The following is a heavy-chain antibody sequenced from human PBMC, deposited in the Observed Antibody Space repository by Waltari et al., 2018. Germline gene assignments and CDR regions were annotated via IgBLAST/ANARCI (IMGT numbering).Heavy chain of an antibody. CDR2: IKGSGTVT. CDR3: ARDPWEPYSWLES. CDR1: GFTLSTYC. Sequence: EVQLVESGGGIVQPGGSLRLSCTGSGFTLSTYCMHWVRQVPGKGRVGVAVIKGSGTVTSYGDSMRGRFTISRENAMKSSYLQINSLRGEDTALYYCARDPWEPYSWLESWGQGTLVTVSS. J-gene: IGHJ5*01. V-gene: IGHV3-74*01. D-gene: IGHD1-26*01.